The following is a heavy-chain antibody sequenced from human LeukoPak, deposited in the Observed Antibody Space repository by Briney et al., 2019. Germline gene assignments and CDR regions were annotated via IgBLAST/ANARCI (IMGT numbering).Heavy chain of an antibody. CDR3: ARAIGNWHYVYYYYYYMDV. CDR1: GFTFSSYS. D-gene: IGHD1-7*01. J-gene: IGHJ6*03. CDR2: ISSSSSTI. Sequence: GGSLRLSCAASGFTFSSYSMNWVRQAPGKGLEWVSYISSSSSTIYYADSVKGRFTISRDNAKNSLYLQMNSLRAEDTAVYYCARAIGNWHYVYYYYYYMDVWGKGTTVTVSS. V-gene: IGHV3-48*04.